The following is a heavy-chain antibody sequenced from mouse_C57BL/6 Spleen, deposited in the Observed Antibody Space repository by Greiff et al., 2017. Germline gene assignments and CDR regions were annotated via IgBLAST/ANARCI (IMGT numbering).Heavy chain of an antibody. Sequence: VKLVESGGGLVKPGGSLKLSCAASGFTFSDYGMHWVRQAPEKGLEWVAYISSGSSTIYYAETVKGRFTISRDNAKNTLFLQMTSLRSEDTAMYYCARGPSYRWYFDVWGTGTTVTVSS. CDR3: ARGPSYRWYFDV. CDR1: GFTFSDYG. D-gene: IGHD1-1*01. J-gene: IGHJ1*03. CDR2: ISSGSSTI. V-gene: IGHV5-17*01.